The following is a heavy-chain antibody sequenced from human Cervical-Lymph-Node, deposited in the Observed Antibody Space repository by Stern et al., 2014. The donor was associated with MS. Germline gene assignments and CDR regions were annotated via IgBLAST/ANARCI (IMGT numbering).Heavy chain of an antibody. CDR1: GVTFSSYA. CDR3: ARTSPMYTSPFDY. CDR2: ISSGSDYI. V-gene: IGHV3-21*01. J-gene: IGHJ4*02. Sequence: EVQLVESGGGLVKPGGSLRLSCATSGVTFSSYAMNWVRQAPGKGREGGSSISSGSDYIYYADSVKGRFTISRDNAKNSLYLQMNSLRAEDTAVFYCARTSPMYTSPFDYWGQGALVTVSS. D-gene: IGHD6-13*01.